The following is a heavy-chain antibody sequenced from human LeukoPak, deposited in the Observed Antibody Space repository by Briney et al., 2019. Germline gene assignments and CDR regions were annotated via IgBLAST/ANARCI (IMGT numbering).Heavy chain of an antibody. CDR1: GFTFSSYE. CDR2: ISSSGSTI. V-gene: IGHV3-48*03. Sequence: GGSLRLSCAASGFTFSSYEMMWVRQAPGKGLEWISYISSSGSTIYSADSVKGRFTISRDNPKNSLYLQMNSLRAEDTAVYYCARGHYYDSSGYDYWGQGTLVTVPS. J-gene: IGHJ4*02. CDR3: ARGHYYDSSGYDY. D-gene: IGHD3-22*01.